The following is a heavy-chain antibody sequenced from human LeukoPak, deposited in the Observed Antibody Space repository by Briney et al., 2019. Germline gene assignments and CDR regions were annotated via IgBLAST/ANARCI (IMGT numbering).Heavy chain of an antibody. CDR3: AKDTDFWSGSLDY. J-gene: IGHJ4*02. Sequence: GGSLRLSCAASGFTFSSYAMSWVRQAPGKGLEWVSAISGSGGSTYYADSEKGRFTISRDNSKSTLYLQMNSLRAEDTAVYYCAKDTDFWSGSLDYWGQGTLVTVSS. CDR2: ISGSGGST. V-gene: IGHV3-23*01. D-gene: IGHD3-3*01. CDR1: GFTFSSYA.